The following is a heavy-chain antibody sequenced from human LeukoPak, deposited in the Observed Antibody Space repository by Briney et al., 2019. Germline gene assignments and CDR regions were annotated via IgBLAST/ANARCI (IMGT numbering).Heavy chain of an antibody. CDR1: VFTVSSNS. Sequence: TGGSLRLSCTGSVFTVSSNSMSWVRQSPVKGLEWVSFIYSDNTHYSDSVKGRFNISRDNSKNTLYLQMNTLRAEDTAVYYCARRAGAYPPPYDYWGQGTLVTVSS. D-gene: IGHD3-16*01. J-gene: IGHJ4*02. V-gene: IGHV3-53*01. CDR2: IYSDNT. CDR3: ARRAGAYPPPYDY.